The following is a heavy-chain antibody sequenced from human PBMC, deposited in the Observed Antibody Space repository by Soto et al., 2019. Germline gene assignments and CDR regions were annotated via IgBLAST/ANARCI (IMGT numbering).Heavy chain of an antibody. CDR2: ISGSGGST. V-gene: IGHV3-23*01. CDR1: GFTFSSYA. D-gene: IGHD6-19*01. Sequence: GGSLRLSCAASGFTFSSYAMSWVRQAPGKGLEWVSAISGSGGSTYYADSVKGRFTISRDNSKNTLYLQMNSLRAEDTAVYYCAKYPQYSSGLNWFDPWGQGTLVTVSS. CDR3: AKYPQYSSGLNWFDP. J-gene: IGHJ5*02.